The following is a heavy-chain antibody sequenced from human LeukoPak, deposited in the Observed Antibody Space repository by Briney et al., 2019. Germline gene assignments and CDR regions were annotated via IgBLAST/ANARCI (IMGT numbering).Heavy chain of an antibody. CDR3: ARYGGYLDAVDF. CDR2: INQDGSER. V-gene: IGHV3-7*01. CDR1: GFTFSNYW. Sequence: GGSLRLSCAVSGFTFSNYWMSWVHQAPAKGLEWVAYINQDGSERYYVDSMEGRFTISRDNAEKSLFLQMNNLRVEDTALYYCARYGGYLDAVDFWGQGTLVTVAS. J-gene: IGHJ3*01. D-gene: IGHD1-26*01.